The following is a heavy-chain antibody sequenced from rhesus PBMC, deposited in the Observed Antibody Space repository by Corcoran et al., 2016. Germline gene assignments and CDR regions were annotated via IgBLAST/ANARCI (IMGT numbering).Heavy chain of an antibody. D-gene: IGHD2-21*01. J-gene: IGHJ4*01. CDR2: IYGSGGST. Sequence: QVQLQESGPGLVKPSETLSLTCAVSGGSISSNYWSWIRQPPGKGLEWIGRIYGSGGSTDYTPSLKSRVTISTDTSKNQFSLKLSSVTAADTAVYYCARNPNTVLVVVAMLFDYWGQGVLVTVSS. CDR3: ARNPNTVLVVVAMLFDY. V-gene: IGHV4-160*01. CDR1: GGSISSNY.